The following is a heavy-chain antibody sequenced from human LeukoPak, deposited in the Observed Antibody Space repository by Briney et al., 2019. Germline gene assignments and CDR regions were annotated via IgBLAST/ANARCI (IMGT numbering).Heavy chain of an antibody. CDR1: GFTFRNYW. CDR3: VRNLAVAGTCFDS. V-gene: IGHV3-7*03. J-gene: IGHJ4*02. Sequence: QSGGSLRLSCAASGFTFRNYWMSWVRQAPGTGLEWVANIKQDGSDRNYVTSVRGRFTISRDNAESSLYLQMNSPRVEDTAVYYCVRNLAVAGTCFDSWGQGTLVTVSS. CDR2: IKQDGSDR. D-gene: IGHD6-19*01.